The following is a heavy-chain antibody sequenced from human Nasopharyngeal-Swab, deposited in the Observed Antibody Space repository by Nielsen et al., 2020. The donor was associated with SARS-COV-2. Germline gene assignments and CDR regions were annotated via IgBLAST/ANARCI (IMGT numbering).Heavy chain of an antibody. D-gene: IGHD6-19*01. CDR3: ARDLSVAFDY. CDR1: GGSISSGSYY. Sequence: LRLSCTVSGGSISSGSYYWIWIRQPAGKGLEWIGRIYTSGSTNYNPSLKSRVTISVDTSKNQFSLKLSSVTAADTAVYYCARDLSVAFDYWGQGTLVTVSS. J-gene: IGHJ4*02. V-gene: IGHV4-61*02. CDR2: IYTSGST.